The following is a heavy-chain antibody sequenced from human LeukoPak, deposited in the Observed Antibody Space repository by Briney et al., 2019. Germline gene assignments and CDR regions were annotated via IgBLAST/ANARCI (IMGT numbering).Heavy chain of an antibody. CDR2: IYYSGST. D-gene: IGHD3-9*01. Sequence: PSETLSLTCTVSGGSISSSSYYWGWIRQPPGKGLEWIGSIYYSGSTYYNPSLKSRVTISVDTSKNQFSLKLSSVTAADTAVYYCARDSFTLTGPFDYWGQGTLVTVSS. V-gene: IGHV4-39*07. J-gene: IGHJ4*02. CDR3: ARDSFTLTGPFDY. CDR1: GGSISSSSYY.